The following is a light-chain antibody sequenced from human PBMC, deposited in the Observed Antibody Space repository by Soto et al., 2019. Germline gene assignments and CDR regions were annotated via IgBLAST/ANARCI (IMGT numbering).Light chain of an antibody. Sequence: SVLTQPASVSGSPGQSITISCTGTSSDVGGYNSVSWYQQHPGKAPKLMIYEVSNRPSGVSNRFSGSKSGNTASLTISGLQAEDEADYYCSSYSSSSTPSYVFATGTKVTVL. J-gene: IGLJ1*01. CDR2: EVS. V-gene: IGLV2-14*01. CDR3: SSYSSSSTPSYV. CDR1: SSDVGGYNS.